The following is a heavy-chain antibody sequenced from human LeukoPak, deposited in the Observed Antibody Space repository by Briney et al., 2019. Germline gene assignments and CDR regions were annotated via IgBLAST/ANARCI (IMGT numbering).Heavy chain of an antibody. J-gene: IGHJ4*02. V-gene: IGHV3-23*01. CDR1: GFTFNSSA. CDR3: ATPWGGVYGYNTH. CDR2: ISGSGGST. D-gene: IGHD5-24*01. Sequence: GGSLRLSCAASGFTFNSSAMSWIRQAPGKGLEWVSAISGSGGSTFDADSVKGRFTISRDNSKNTLYLQMNGLRAEDTAVYYCATPWGGVYGYNTHWGQGTLVTVSS.